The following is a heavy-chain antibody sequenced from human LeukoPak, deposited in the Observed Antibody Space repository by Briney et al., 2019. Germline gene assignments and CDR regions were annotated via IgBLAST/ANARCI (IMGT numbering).Heavy chain of an antibody. V-gene: IGHV3-30*18. Sequence: GGSLRLSCAASGFSFNTYGMHWVRQGPGKGLGWVAVISYDGSNKWYADSVKGRFTISRDNSKNTLYLQMNSLRPEDTAVYFCAKDLNTYRYDSRDLQHWGQGILVTVSS. CDR3: AKDLNTYRYDSRDLQH. J-gene: IGHJ1*01. CDR2: ISYDGSNK. CDR1: GFSFNTYG. D-gene: IGHD3-22*01.